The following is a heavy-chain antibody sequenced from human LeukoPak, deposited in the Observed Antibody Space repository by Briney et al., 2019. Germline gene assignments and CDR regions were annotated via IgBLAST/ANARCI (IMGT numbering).Heavy chain of an antibody. D-gene: IGHD2-8*01. CDR3: ARVTYCTRGVCYRYYFDY. CDR2: IYHSGSI. J-gene: IGHJ4*02. Sequence: SGTLSLTCTVSGYSISSGYYWGWIRQPPGKGLEWIGIIYHSGSIYYNQSLKSRVTISVDTSKNPLSLQLSTVTAADTAVYYCARVTYCTRGVCYRYYFDYWGQGTLVTVSS. V-gene: IGHV4-38-2*02. CDR1: GYSISSGYY.